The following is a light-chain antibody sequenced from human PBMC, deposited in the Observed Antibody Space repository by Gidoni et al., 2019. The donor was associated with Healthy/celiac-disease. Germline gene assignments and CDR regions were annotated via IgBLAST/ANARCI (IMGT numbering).Light chain of an antibody. J-gene: IGLJ2*01. Sequence: QSVLTQPPSASGTPGQRVTITCSGRRSNIGSNYVYWYQQLPGTAPKLLIYRNNQRPSGVPARFSGSTSGTSASLAISGLRSEDEADYYCAAWDDSLSGHVVFGGGTKLTVL. CDR3: AAWDDSLSGHVV. CDR2: RNN. CDR1: RSNIGSNY. V-gene: IGLV1-47*01.